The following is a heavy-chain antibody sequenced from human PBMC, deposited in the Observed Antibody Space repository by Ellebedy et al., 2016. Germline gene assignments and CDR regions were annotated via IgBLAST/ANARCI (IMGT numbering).Heavy chain of an antibody. D-gene: IGHD2-21*02. CDR2: ISTYNGNT. CDR1: GYTFTSFG. V-gene: IGHV1-18*01. Sequence: ASVKVSXXASGYTFTSFGISWVRQAPGQGLEWMGWISTYNGNTNYAQKLQGRVTMTTDTSTSTAYMELSSLRSEDTAVYYCASAHCGGDCYFNWFDPWGQGTLVTVSS. J-gene: IGHJ5*02. CDR3: ASAHCGGDCYFNWFDP.